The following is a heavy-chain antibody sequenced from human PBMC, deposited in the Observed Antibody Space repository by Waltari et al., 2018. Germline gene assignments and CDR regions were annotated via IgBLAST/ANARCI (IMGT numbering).Heavy chain of an antibody. D-gene: IGHD3-16*01. CDR2: IKEDGSEI. Sequence: EVRLVESGGGLVQPGGSLRLSCAASGFTFRKYWMSWVRQAPGRGLGWVANIKEDGSEIYYVDSVEGRFTVSRDNAKNSLYLQMTSLRAEDTAIYYCSSLYGGFDPWGQGTLVTVSS. J-gene: IGHJ5*02. CDR3: SSLYGGFDP. CDR1: GFTFRKYW. V-gene: IGHV3-7*01.